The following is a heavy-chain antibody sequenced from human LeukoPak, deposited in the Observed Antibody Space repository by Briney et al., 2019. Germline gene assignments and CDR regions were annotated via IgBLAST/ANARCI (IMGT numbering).Heavy chain of an antibody. V-gene: IGHV3-21*01. Sequence: GGSLRLFCAASGFTFSSYNMIWVRQAPGEGLEWVSSISSSSSYIYYADSVKGRFTISRDNAKNSLYLQMNSLRAEDTAVYWCARDYIAYDPLDYWGQGTLVTVSS. CDR3: ARDYIAYDPLDY. CDR1: GFTFSSYN. D-gene: IGHD3-3*01. CDR2: ISSSSSYI. J-gene: IGHJ4*02.